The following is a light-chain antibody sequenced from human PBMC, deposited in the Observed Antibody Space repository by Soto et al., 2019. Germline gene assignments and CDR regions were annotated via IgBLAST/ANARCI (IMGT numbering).Light chain of an antibody. CDR2: DAS. V-gene: IGKV3-11*01. CDR3: QQRSNWPRT. Sequence: EIVVTQSPATLSLSPGERATLSCRASQSVSSYLAWYQQKPGQAPRLLIYDASNRATGIPARFSGSGSGTDVTLTISSLEPDDFAVYYCQQRSNWPRTFGQGTKVEIK. CDR1: QSVSSY. J-gene: IGKJ1*01.